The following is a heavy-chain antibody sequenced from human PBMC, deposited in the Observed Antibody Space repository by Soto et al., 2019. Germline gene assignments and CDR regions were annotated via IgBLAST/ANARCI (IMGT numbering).Heavy chain of an antibody. V-gene: IGHV1-46*01. J-gene: IGHJ4*02. Sequence: ASVKVSCKASGYTFTTYDMHWVRQAPGQGLEWMGIISPSGGSTSYAQKFQGRVTMTRDTSTSTVYMEMNSLKSEDTAVYYCARQTVAGYCSGGSCYRSPFDSWGQGTMVTVSS. D-gene: IGHD2-15*01. CDR2: ISPSGGST. CDR1: GYTFTTYD. CDR3: ARQTVAGYCSGGSCYRSPFDS.